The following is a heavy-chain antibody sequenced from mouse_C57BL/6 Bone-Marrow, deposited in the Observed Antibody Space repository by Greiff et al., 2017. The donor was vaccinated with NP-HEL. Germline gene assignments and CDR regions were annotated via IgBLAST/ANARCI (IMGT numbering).Heavy chain of an antibody. CDR1: GFTFSSYA. CDR2: ISSGGDYL. V-gene: IGHV5-9-1*02. Sequence: EVQLVESGGGLVKPGGSLKLSCAASGFTFSSYAMSWVRQTPEKRLEWVAYISSGGDYLYYADTVKGRFTISRDNARNTLYLQMSSLKSEDTAMYYCTRGSTTVVAPYWYFDVWGTGTTVTVSS. CDR3: TRGSTTVVAPYWYFDV. D-gene: IGHD1-1*01. J-gene: IGHJ1*03.